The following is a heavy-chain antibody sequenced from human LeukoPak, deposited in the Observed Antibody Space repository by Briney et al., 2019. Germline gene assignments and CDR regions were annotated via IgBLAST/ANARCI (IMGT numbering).Heavy chain of an antibody. J-gene: IGHJ4*02. D-gene: IGHD6-19*01. CDR3: ARDLPIAVAGTRVDY. CDR2: ISAYNGNT. Sequence: ASVKVSCKASGYTFTGYYMHWVRQAPGQGLEWMGWISAYNGNTNYAQKLQGRVTMTTDTSTSTAYMELRSLRSDDTAVYYCARDLPIAVAGTRVDYWGQGTLVTVSS. V-gene: IGHV1-18*04. CDR1: GYTFTGYY.